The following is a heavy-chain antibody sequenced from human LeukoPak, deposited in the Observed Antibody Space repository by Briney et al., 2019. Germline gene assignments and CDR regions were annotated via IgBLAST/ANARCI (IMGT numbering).Heavy chain of an antibody. CDR1: GFTFSSYA. J-gene: IGHJ5*02. Sequence: GGSLRPSCAASGFTFSSYAMSWVRQAPGKGLEWVSAISGSGGSTYYADSVKGRFTISRDNSKNTLYLQMNSLRAEDTAVYYCAKSRAMVRGENWFDPWGQGTLVTVSS. CDR3: AKSRAMVRGENWFDP. D-gene: IGHD3-10*01. V-gene: IGHV3-23*01. CDR2: ISGSGGST.